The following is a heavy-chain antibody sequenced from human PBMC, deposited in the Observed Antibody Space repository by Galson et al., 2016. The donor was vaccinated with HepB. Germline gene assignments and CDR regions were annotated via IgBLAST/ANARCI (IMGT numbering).Heavy chain of an antibody. Sequence: TLSLTCAVSGAFISSGGYSWNWIRQPPGKGLEWVGYIYHSGSAFYNPSHNSRVTISVDRSKNQFSLRLTSVTAADTAVYCCARGKSALDPWGQGTLVTVSS. J-gene: IGHJ5*02. CDR2: IYHSGSA. V-gene: IGHV4-30-2*01. CDR3: ARGKSALDP. CDR1: GAFISSGGYS. D-gene: IGHD6-25*01.